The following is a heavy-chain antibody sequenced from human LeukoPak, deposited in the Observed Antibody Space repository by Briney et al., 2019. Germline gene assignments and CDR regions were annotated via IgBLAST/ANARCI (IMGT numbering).Heavy chain of an antibody. J-gene: IGHJ6*02. CDR3: ARVGATTLYYYGMDV. CDR2: IIPIFGTA. V-gene: IGHV1-69*13. D-gene: IGHD1-26*01. Sequence: GASVKVSCKASGGTFSSYAISWVRQAPGQGLEWMGGIIPIFGTANYAQKFQGRVTITADESTSTAYMELSSLRSEDTAVYYCARVGATTLYYYGMDVWGQGTTVTVSS. CDR1: GGTFSSYA.